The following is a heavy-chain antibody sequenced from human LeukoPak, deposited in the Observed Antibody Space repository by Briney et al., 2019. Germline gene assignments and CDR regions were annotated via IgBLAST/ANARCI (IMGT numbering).Heavy chain of an antibody. J-gene: IGHJ4*02. V-gene: IGHV4-34*01. CDR2: INHSGST. D-gene: IGHD6-19*01. CDR3: ARGRSGSSSGWPKRYYFDY. Sequence: GSLRLSCAASGFTFDDYAMHWVRQAPGKGLEWIGEINHSGSTNYNPSLKSRVTISADTSRNHFSLNLSSVTAADTAVYYCARGRSGSSSGWPKRYYFDYWGQGTLVTVSS. CDR1: GFTFDDYA.